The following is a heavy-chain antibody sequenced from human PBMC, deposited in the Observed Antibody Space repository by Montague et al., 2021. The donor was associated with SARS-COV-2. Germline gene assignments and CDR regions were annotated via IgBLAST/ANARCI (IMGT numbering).Heavy chain of an antibody. CDR1: GDSIRSSGYY. D-gene: IGHD3-16*02. Sequence: SETLSLTCSVSGDSIRSSGYYWGWIRQPPGKGLEWIGTVYYSGSTNYNPSLKSRVTMPVYTSKNQFSLELRSVTAADTSVYYCARLGFVELWLNLGWFDPWGQGTLVTVSS. J-gene: IGHJ5*02. CDR3: ARLGFVELWLNLGWFDP. CDR2: VYYSGST. V-gene: IGHV4-39*01.